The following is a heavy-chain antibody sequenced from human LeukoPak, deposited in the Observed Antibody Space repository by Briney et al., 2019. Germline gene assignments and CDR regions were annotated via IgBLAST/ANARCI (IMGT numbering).Heavy chain of an antibody. CDR2: INPNSGGT. V-gene: IGHV1-2*02. D-gene: IGHD1-1*01. J-gene: IGHJ4*02. CDR1: GYTFTDYY. CDR3: ARVSSNWDTYFHY. Sequence: ASVKVSCKASGYTFTDYYIHWVRQAPGRGLEWMGWINPNSGGTNYAQKFQGRVTMTRDTSITTAYMELSGLRSDDTAVFYCARVSSNWDTYFHYWGQGSLVTVSS.